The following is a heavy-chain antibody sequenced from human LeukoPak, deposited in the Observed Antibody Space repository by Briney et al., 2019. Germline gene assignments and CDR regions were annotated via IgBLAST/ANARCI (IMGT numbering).Heavy chain of an antibody. CDR1: GFTFSSYE. Sequence: GGSLRLSCAASGFTFSSYEMNWVRQAPGKGLEWVSYISSSGSTIYYADSVKGRFTISRDNAKNSLYLQMNSLRAEDTAVYYCARDSAVGHFDWLAILGMDVWGKGTTVTVSS. V-gene: IGHV3-48*03. CDR3: ARDSAVGHFDWLAILGMDV. CDR2: ISSSGSTI. D-gene: IGHD3-9*01. J-gene: IGHJ6*04.